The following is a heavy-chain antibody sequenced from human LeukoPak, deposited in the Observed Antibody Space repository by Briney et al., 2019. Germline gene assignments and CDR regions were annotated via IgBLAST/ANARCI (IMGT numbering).Heavy chain of an antibody. CDR2: INPNSGGT. J-gene: IGHJ4*02. CDR1: GYTFTGYY. V-gene: IGHV1-2*02. CDR3: ARDHEWLYYFDY. Sequence: ASVKVSCKASGYTFTGYYMHWVRQAPGQGREWMGWINPNSGGTNYAQKFQGRVTMTRDTSISTAYMELSRLRSDDTAVYYCARDHEWLYYFDYWGQGTLVTVSS. D-gene: IGHD5-12*01.